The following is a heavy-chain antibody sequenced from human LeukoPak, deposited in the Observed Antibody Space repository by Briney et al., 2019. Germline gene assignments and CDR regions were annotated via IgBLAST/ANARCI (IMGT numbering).Heavy chain of an antibody. D-gene: IGHD1-26*01. Sequence: SETLSLTCAVSGGSITTTNWWSWVRQPPGKGLEWIGEVHLNGATNYNPSLESRFSMSIDKSNNHLSLEVTSVTATDTAMYYCTRESGAFSPFGFWGQGTLVTVSS. J-gene: IGHJ4*02. CDR3: TRESGAFSPFGF. CDR2: VHLNGAT. CDR1: GGSITTTNW. V-gene: IGHV4-4*02.